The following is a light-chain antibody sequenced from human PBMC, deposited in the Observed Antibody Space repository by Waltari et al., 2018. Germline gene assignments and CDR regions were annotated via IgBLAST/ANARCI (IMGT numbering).Light chain of an antibody. CDR3: MQSLQTLWT. J-gene: IGKJ1*01. CDR2: LGS. V-gene: IGKV2-28*01. Sequence: DIVVTQSPLSLPVTPGEPASISCRSSQSLLHRKGNNYLDWYLQKPGQSPQLLIYLGSNRASGVPDMFSGSGSGTDFTLRISRVEAEDVGVYYCMQSLQTLWTFGQGTKVEIK. CDR1: QSLLHRKGNNY.